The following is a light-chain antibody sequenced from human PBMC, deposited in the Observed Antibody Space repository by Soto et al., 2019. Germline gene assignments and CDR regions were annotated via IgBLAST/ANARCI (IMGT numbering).Light chain of an antibody. CDR2: GAS. J-gene: IGKJ3*01. V-gene: IGKV1-6*01. CDR3: LQDNNYPRT. Sequence: IQMTQSPSSLSASVGDRVTFICRASQDIRSELSWFQQKPGRPPKLLIYGASILQSGVPSRFGGSGSGTEFTLTIDSLQSEDFATYYCLQDNNYPRTVGPGTKVEVK. CDR1: QDIRSE.